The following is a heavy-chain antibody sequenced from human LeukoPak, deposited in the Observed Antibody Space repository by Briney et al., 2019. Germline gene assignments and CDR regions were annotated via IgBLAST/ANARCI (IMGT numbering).Heavy chain of an antibody. CDR3: WIFRVDY. CDR2: IKSKTDGGTT. D-gene: IGHD2-2*03. V-gene: IGHV3-15*01. CDR1: GFTFSSYG. Sequence: AGGSLRLSCAASGFTFSSYGMHWVRQAPGKGLEWVGRIKSKTDGGTTDYAAPVKGRFTISRDDSKNTLYLQMNSLKTEDTAVYYCWIFRVDYWGQGTLVTVSS. J-gene: IGHJ4*02.